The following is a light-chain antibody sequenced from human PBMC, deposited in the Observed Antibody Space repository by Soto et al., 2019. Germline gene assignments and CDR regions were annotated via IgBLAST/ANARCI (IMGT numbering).Light chain of an antibody. Sequence: EVVLTQSPATLSVSPGERATLSCRASQNIRTNLAWYQQKPGQAPRLLIYDASTRATGIPDRFSGSGSGTDFTLTISRLEPEDFAVYYCQQYGSSGTFGQGTKVDIK. J-gene: IGKJ1*01. CDR2: DAS. V-gene: IGKV3-20*01. CDR3: QQYGSSGT. CDR1: QNIRTN.